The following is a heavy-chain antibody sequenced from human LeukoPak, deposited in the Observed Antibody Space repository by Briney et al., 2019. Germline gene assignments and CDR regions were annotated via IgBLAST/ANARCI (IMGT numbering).Heavy chain of an antibody. Sequence: GGSLRLSCAASGFTFSSYGMHWVRQAPGKGLEWAAFIRYDGSNKYYADSVKGRFTISRDNSKNTLYLQMNSLRAEDTAVYYCAKALGDTSYYYYYMDVWGKGTTVTVSS. D-gene: IGHD1-26*01. V-gene: IGHV3-30*02. CDR3: AKALGDTSYYYYYMDV. J-gene: IGHJ6*03. CDR1: GFTFSSYG. CDR2: IRYDGSNK.